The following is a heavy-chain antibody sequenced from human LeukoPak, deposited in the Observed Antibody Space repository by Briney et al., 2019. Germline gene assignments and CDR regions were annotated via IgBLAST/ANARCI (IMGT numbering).Heavy chain of an antibody. Sequence: PSETPSLTCTVSGGSISSYYWSWIRQPAGKGLEWIGRIYTSGSTNYNPSLKSRVTMSVDTSKNQFSLKLSSVTAADTAVYYCARGPLPYDILTGYTDSYYYYGMDVWGQGATVTVSS. CDR3: ARGPLPYDILTGYTDSYYYYGMDV. J-gene: IGHJ6*02. D-gene: IGHD3-9*01. V-gene: IGHV4-4*07. CDR1: GGSISSYY. CDR2: IYTSGST.